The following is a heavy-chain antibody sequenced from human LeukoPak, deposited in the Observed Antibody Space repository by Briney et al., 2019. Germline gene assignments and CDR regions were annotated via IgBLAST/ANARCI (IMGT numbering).Heavy chain of an antibody. D-gene: IGHD3-3*01. J-gene: IGHJ3*02. CDR1: GFSLSSYS. V-gene: IGHV3-21*01. Sequence: GGSLRLSCAASGFSLSSYSMNWVRQAPGKGLEWVSSISSSSNYIYYADSVKGRFTISRDNAKNSLYLQVNSLRAEDTAVYYCARGSRFGVVGRDAFDIWGQGTVVTVSS. CDR2: ISSSSNYI. CDR3: ARGSRFGVVGRDAFDI.